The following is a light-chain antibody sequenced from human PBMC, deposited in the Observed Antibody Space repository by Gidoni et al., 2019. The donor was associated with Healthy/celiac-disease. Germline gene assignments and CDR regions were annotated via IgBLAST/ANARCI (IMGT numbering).Light chain of an antibody. CDR3: QQQR. V-gene: IGKV1-9*01. Sequence: DIQLTQSPSFLSASVGDRVTITCRASQGISSYLAWYQQKPGKAPKLLIYAASTLQSGVPSRFSGSGSGTEFTLTISSLQPEDFATYYCQQQRFGPGTKVDIK. CDR2: AAS. CDR1: QGISSY. J-gene: IGKJ3*01.